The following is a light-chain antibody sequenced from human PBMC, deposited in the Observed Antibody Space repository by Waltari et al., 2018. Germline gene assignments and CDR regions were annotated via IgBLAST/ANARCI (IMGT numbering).Light chain of an antibody. CDR1: QSVLLNSNNKNY. J-gene: IGKJ1*01. V-gene: IGKV4-1*01. Sequence: EIVMTQSPASLAVSLGERATLNCKSSQSVLLNSNNKNYLAVYQQRPGQPPNLLIYWASTRESGVPDRFGGSGAGTDFTLTINSLQAEDVAVYYCQQYFTPPPTFGHGTKVEIK. CDR2: WAS. CDR3: QQYFTPPPT.